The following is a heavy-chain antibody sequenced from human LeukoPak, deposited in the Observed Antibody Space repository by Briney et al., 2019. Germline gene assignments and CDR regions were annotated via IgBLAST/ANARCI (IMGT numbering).Heavy chain of an antibody. V-gene: IGHV3-7*03. CDR2: IKQDGSEK. D-gene: IGHD3-10*01. J-gene: IGHJ4*02. CDR3: AKRGPGSPQSGKYYFDY. Sequence: GGSLRLSCVASGFTFSTYWITWVRQAPGKGLEWVANIKQDGSEKYYVDSVKGRFTISRDNAKNTLYLQMNSLRAEDTAVYYCAKRGPGSPQSGKYYFDYWGQGTLVTVSS. CDR1: GFTFSTYW.